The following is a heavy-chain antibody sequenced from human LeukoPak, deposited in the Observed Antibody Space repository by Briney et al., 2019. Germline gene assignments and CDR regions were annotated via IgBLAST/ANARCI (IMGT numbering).Heavy chain of an antibody. D-gene: IGHD5-18*01. CDR2: ISSNGGST. V-gene: IGHV3-64D*06. CDR1: GFTFSSYG. Sequence: PGGSLRLSCSASGFTFSSYGVHWVRQAPGKRLEYVAAISSNGGSTYYADSVKGRFTISRDNSKNTLYLQMSSLRAEDTAVYYCVKDIGLAHGQLGYYGMDVWGQGTTVTVSS. J-gene: IGHJ6*02. CDR3: VKDIGLAHGQLGYYGMDV.